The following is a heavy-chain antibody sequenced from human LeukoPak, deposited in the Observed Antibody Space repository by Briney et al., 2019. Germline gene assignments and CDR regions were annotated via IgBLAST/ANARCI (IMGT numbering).Heavy chain of an antibody. Sequence: SETLSLTCAVYGGSFSGYYWSWIRQSPGEGLEWIGEINHSGSTNYNPSLKSRVTISVDTSKNQFSLKLSSVTAADTAVYYCARGHSPHYAYYFDYWGQGTLVTISS. V-gene: IGHV4-34*01. CDR3: ARGHSPHYAYYFDY. CDR1: GGSFSGYY. D-gene: IGHD3-16*01. J-gene: IGHJ4*02. CDR2: INHSGST.